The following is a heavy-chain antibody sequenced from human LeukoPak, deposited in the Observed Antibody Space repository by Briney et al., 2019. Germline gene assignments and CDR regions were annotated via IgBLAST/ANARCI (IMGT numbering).Heavy chain of an antibody. V-gene: IGHV3-7*01. J-gene: IGHJ5*02. D-gene: IGHD2-21*02. CDR3: GRWGLTTGVDR. Sequence: GGSLRLSCAASGFIFGDAWMGWIRQAPGKGLEWVANISPDGSEKAYVYSVRGRFTISRDNAQNSMNLQMNRLRAEDSAVYFCGRWGLTTGVDRWGQGILVSVAS. CDR1: GFIFGDAW. CDR2: ISPDGSEK.